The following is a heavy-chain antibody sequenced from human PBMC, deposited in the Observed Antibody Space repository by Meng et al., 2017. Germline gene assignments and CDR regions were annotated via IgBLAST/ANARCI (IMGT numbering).Heavy chain of an antibody. CDR1: GGSFTVYY. J-gene: IGHJ5*01. Sequence: QVQVQQGGPGLLEPSGTLALTCSVYGGSFTVYYWTCIRQAPGRGPEWIGEVTHSGSTTYNPSLASRLSISVDKPKKQFSLTLNSVTAAATAVSYCAKGRANFFGSKHNYFDSWGQGTLVTVSS. CDR2: VTHSGST. CDR3: AKGRANFFGSKHNYFDS. D-gene: IGHD3-3*01. V-gene: IGHV4-34*01.